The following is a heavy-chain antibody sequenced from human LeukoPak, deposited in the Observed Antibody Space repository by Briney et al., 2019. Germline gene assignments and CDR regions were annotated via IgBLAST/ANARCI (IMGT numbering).Heavy chain of an antibody. V-gene: IGHV1-46*01. J-gene: IGHJ4*02. CDR2: IYPRDGST. D-gene: IGHD6-25*01. Sequence: ASVKVSCKASGYTFTSNYIHWVRQAPEQGLEWMGMIYPRDGSTSYAQKFQGRVTVTRDTSTSTVHMELSGLRSEDTAVYFCAREGAAEAKNFDYWGQGTLVIVSS. CDR3: AREGAAEAKNFDY. CDR1: GYTFTSNY.